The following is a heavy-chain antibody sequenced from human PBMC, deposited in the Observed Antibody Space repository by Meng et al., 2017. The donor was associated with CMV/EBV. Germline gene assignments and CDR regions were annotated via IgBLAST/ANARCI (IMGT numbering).Heavy chain of an antibody. D-gene: IGHD3-22*01. J-gene: IGHJ6*02. Sequence: SETLSLTCAVYGGSFSGYYWSWIRQPPGKGREGIGEINHSGSTNYNPSLKSRVTISVDTSKNQFSLKLSSVTAADTAVYYCARGGGSTDYYRSNYYYYGIDVWGQGTTVTVSS. CDR3: ARGGGSTDYYRSNYYYYGIDV. CDR2: INHSGST. CDR1: GGSFSGYY. V-gene: IGHV4-34*01.